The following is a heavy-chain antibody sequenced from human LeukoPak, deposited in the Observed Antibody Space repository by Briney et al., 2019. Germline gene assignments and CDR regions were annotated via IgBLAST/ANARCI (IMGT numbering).Heavy chain of an antibody. D-gene: IGHD3-22*01. CDR2: ISAYNGNT. CDR3: ARDLGYYDSSGYSLGFDY. V-gene: IGHV1-18*01. J-gene: IGHJ4*02. Sequence: ASVKVSCKASGYTFTSYGISWVRQAPGQGLEWMGWISAYNGNTNYAQKLQGRVTMTTDTSTSTAYMELRSLRSDDTAVYYCARDLGYYDSSGYSLGFDYWGQGTLVTVSS. CDR1: GYTFTSYG.